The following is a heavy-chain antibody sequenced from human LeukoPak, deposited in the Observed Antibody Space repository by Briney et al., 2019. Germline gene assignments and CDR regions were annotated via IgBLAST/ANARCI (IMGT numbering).Heavy chain of an antibody. D-gene: IGHD2-15*01. J-gene: IGHJ1*01. CDR1: GFTFSSYG. V-gene: IGHV3-30*02. CDR3: ASPGYCSGSVCYSGYLQH. CDR2: IRYDGSNK. Sequence: KAGGSLRLSCAASGFTFSSYGMHWVRQAPGKGLEWVAFIRYDGSNKYYADSVKGRFTISRDSSKNTLYLQMHSLRAEDTAVYYCASPGYCSGSVCYSGYLQHWGQGTLVTVST.